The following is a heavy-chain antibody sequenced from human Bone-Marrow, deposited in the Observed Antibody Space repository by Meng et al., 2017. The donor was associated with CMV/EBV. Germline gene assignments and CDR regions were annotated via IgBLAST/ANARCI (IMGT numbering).Heavy chain of an antibody. D-gene: IGHD3-22*01. V-gene: IGHV4-4*02. J-gene: IGHJ3*02. CDR2: IYHSGRT. Sequence: AGGSISSSHWWSGVRQPPGKGLEWIGEIYHSGRTNYNPSLKSRVTISVDKSKNQFSLKLSSVTAADTAVYYCARASSGLLGGAFDIWGQGTMVTVSS. CDR3: ARASSGLLGGAFDI. CDR1: GGSISSSHW.